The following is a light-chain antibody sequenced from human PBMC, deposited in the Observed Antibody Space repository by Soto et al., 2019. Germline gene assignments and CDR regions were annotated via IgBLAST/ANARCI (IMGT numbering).Light chain of an antibody. CDR2: NNN. V-gene: IGLV1-44*01. CDR1: TSNIGSQI. CDR3: AAWDGSLNGRI. J-gene: IGLJ2*01. Sequence: QSVLTQPPSASGTPGQRVTISCSGSTSNIGSQIVYWYQQVPGAAPKLLIYNNNQRPSGVPDRFSGSKSGTSASLAISGLQSEDEADYYCAAWDGSLNGRIFGGGTKLTVL.